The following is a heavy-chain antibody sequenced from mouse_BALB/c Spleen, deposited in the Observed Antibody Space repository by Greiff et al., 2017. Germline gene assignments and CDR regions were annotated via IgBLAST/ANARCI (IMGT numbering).Heavy chain of an antibody. CDR2: INSNGGST. V-gene: IGHV5-6-3*01. CDR1: GFTFSSYG. CDR3: ARKAYDGNYGGGAWLAY. J-gene: IGHJ3*01. Sequence: EVKVVESGGGLVQPGGSLKLSCAASGFTFSSYGMSWVRQTPDKRLELVATINSNGGSTYYPDSVKGRFTISRDNAKNTLYLQMSSLKSEDTAMYYCARKAYDGNYGGGAWLAYWGQGTLVTVSA. D-gene: IGHD2-10*01.